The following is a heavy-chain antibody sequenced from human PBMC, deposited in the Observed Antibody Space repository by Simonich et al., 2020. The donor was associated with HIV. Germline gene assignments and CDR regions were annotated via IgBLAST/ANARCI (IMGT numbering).Heavy chain of an antibody. CDR2: MKHKSSNT. V-gene: IGHV1-8*03. CDR1: GYTFSLYD. D-gene: IGHD3-10*01. J-gene: IGHJ2*01. Sequence: QVQLVQSGAEVKKPGASVKVSCKASGYTFSLYDFNWVRQSTGQGLGEKGRMKHKSSNTGYAKKFQGSVTITRNSSITTAYMDRSSLRSDDTAGYYCARAGDGEYRMVRGVTYWYFDLWGRGTPVTVSS. CDR3: ARAGDGEYRMVRGVTYWYFDL.